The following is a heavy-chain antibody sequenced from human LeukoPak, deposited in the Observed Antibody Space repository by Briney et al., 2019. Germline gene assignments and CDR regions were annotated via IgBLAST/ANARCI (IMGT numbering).Heavy chain of an antibody. CDR3: AKVMDFDWLLSPGAFDT. J-gene: IGHJ3*02. Sequence: GGSLRLSCAASGFTFSSYGMHWVRQAPGKGLEWVAFIRYDGSNKYYADSVKGRFTISRDNSKNTLYLQMNSLRAEDTAVYYCAKVMDFDWLLSPGAFDTWGQGTMVTVSS. CDR2: IRYDGSNK. D-gene: IGHD3-9*01. CDR1: GFTFSSYG. V-gene: IGHV3-30*02.